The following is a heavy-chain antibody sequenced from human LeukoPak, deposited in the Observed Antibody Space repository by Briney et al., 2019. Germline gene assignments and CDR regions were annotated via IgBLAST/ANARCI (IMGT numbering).Heavy chain of an antibody. D-gene: IGHD6-6*01. CDR2: IYYSGST. V-gene: IGHV4-59*01. Sequence: SETLSLTCTVSGGSISSYYWSWIRQPPGKGLEWIGYIYYSGSTNYNPSLKSRVTISVDTSKNQFSLKLSSVTAADTVVYYCARGALVGGSSSSSQGGWFDPWGQGTLVTVSS. J-gene: IGHJ5*02. CDR1: GGSISSYY. CDR3: ARGALVGGSSSSSQGGWFDP.